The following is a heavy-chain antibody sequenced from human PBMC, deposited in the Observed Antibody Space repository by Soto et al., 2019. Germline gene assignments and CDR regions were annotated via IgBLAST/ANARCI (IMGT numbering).Heavy chain of an antibody. D-gene: IGHD2-2*01. CDR2: IYHSGTS. CDR3: ARGRLVPAGNFDY. Sequence: QVQLQESGSGLVKPSQTLSLTCAVSGDSISSGGFSWSWIRQPPGKGLEWIGYIYHSGTSFYYPSLNSRLTISVDGSKNQFSLKVNSVTAADTAVYYCARGRLVPAGNFDYWGLGTLVTVSS. J-gene: IGHJ4*02. CDR1: GDSISSGGFS. V-gene: IGHV4-30-2*01.